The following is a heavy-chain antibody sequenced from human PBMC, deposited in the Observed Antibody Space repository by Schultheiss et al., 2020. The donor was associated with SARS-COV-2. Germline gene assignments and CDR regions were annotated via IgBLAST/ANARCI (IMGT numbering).Heavy chain of an antibody. J-gene: IGHJ4*02. Sequence: GESLKISCKGSGYSFTSYWIGWVRQMPGKGLEWMGIIYPGDSDTRYSPSFQGQVTISADKSISTAYLQWSSLKASDTAMYYCARRPLTTVVTRSVTYYFDYWGQGTLVTGSS. CDR3: ARRPLTTVVTRSVTYYFDY. CDR1: GYSFTSYW. CDR2: IYPGDSDT. V-gene: IGHV5-51*01. D-gene: IGHD4-23*01.